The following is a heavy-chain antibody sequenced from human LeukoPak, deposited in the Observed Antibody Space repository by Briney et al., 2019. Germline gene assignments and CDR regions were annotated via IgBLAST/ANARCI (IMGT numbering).Heavy chain of an antibody. V-gene: IGHV4-31*03. J-gene: IGHJ4*02. CDR3: ARDRLDSSSWYVGDY. CDR2: IYYSGST. CDR1: GGSISSGGYY. Sequence: SETLSLTCTVSGGSISSGGYYWSWIRQHPGKGLEWIGYIYYSGSTYYNPSLKSRVTISVDTSKNQFSLKLSSVTAADTAVYYCARDRLDSSSWYVGDYWGQGTLVTVSS. D-gene: IGHD6-13*01.